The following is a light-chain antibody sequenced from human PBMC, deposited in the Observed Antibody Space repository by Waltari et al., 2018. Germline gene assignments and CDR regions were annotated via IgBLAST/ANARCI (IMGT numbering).Light chain of an antibody. CDR1: SSDVGGYNY. V-gene: IGLV2-8*01. J-gene: IGLJ1*01. CDR3: TSYAGSNHFV. Sequence: QSALTQPPSASGSPGQSVTVSCTGTSSDVGGYNYVSWYQQHPGKAPKLMIYDVSKRPPGVPGRLSGSKSGNTASLTVAGLQTEDEADYYCTSYAGSNHFVFGTGTKVTVL. CDR2: DVS.